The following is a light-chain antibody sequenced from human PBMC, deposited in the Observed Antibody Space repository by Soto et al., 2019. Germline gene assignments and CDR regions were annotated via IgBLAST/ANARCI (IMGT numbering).Light chain of an antibody. CDR3: QQYGSSGT. CDR2: DVS. Sequence: VLTQAPGTLSLSPGERATISCRASQSVSSAYLAWYQQKPGQAPRLLIYDVSSRATGIPDRFSGSGSGTDFTLTVSRLEPEDFAVYYCQQYGSSGTFGQGTKVDIK. J-gene: IGKJ1*01. V-gene: IGKV3-20*01. CDR1: QSVSSAY.